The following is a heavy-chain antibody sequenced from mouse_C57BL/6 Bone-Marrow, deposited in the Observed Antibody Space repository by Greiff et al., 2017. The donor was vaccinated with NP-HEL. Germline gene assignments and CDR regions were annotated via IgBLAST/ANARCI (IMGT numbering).Heavy chain of an antibody. CDR1: GYTFTSYT. D-gene: IGHD2-12*01. CDR3: ARSGIRRYFDV. V-gene: IGHV1-4*01. Sequence: VQLQQSGAELARPGASVKMSCKASGYTFTSYTMHWVKQRPGQGLEWIGYINPSSGYTKYNQKFKDKATLTADKSSSTAYMQLISLTSEDSAVYYCARSGIRRYFDVWGTGTTVTVSS. J-gene: IGHJ1*03. CDR2: INPSSGYT.